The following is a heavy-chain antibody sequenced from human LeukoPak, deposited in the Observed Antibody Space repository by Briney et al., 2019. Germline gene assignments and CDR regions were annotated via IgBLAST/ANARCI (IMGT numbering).Heavy chain of an antibody. CDR3: AKADYYDSNTYRAQFFQH. CDR1: GFTFSTYG. D-gene: IGHD3-22*01. V-gene: IGHV3-30*18. Sequence: PGGTLRLSCAASGFTFSTYGMHWVRQAPGKGLEWVAGISYDGSNKYYADSVKGRFTISRDNSKNTLYLQMNSLRAEDTAVYYCAKADYYDSNTYRAQFFQHWGQGTLVTVSS. J-gene: IGHJ1*01. CDR2: ISYDGSNK.